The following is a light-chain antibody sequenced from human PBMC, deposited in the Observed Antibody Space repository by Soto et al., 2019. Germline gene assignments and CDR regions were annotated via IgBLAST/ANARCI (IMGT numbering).Light chain of an antibody. J-gene: IGKJ1*01. V-gene: IGKV3-20*01. CDR3: QQYGGSAT. CDR1: QSVASSH. CDR2: DAF. Sequence: EIVLTQSPGTLSLSPGERATLSCRASQSVASSHLAWYQQKPGRAPRLLIYDAFNRATGIPDRFSGSGSGTDFTLTISRLEPEDFAVYYCQQYGGSATFSQGTK.